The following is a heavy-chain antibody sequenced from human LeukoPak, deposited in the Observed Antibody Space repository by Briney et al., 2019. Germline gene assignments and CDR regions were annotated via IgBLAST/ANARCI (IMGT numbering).Heavy chain of an antibody. CDR2: IYTSGST. J-gene: IGHJ5*02. CDR3: ARGSRWFDP. V-gene: IGHV4-4*07. Sequence: SETLSLTCTVSNGSISAYFWSWIRQPAGKGLEWIGRIYTSGSTNCNPSLKSRVIMSVDTSKNQFSLKLSSVTAADTAVYYCARGSRWFDPWGQGTLVTVSS. D-gene: IGHD6-13*01. CDR1: NGSISAYF.